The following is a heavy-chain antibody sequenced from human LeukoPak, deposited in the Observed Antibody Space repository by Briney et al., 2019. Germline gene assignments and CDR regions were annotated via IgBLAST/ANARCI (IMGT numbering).Heavy chain of an antibody. CDR2: INHSGST. Sequence: SETLSLTCAVYGGSLSGYYWSWIRQPPGQGLEWIGEINHSGSTNYNPSLKSRVTISVDTSKNQFSLKLSSVTAADTAVYYCARLAAAGLNWFDPWGQGTLVTVSS. J-gene: IGHJ5*02. D-gene: IGHD6-13*01. V-gene: IGHV4-34*01. CDR1: GGSLSGYY. CDR3: ARLAAAGLNWFDP.